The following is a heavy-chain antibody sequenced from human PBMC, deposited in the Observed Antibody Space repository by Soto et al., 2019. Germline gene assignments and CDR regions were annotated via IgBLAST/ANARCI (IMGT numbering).Heavy chain of an antibody. CDR1: GFTFSSYG. J-gene: IGHJ3*02. V-gene: IGHV3-33*01. CDR2: IWYDGSNK. CDR3: AHVCLAENYYDSSGYLDAFDI. D-gene: IGHD3-22*01. Sequence: GGSLRLSCAASGFTFSSYGMHWVRQAPGKGLEWVAVIWYDGSNKYYADSVKGRFTISRDNSKNTLYLQMNSLRAEDTAVYYCAHVCLAENYYDSSGYLDAFDIWGQGTMVTVSS.